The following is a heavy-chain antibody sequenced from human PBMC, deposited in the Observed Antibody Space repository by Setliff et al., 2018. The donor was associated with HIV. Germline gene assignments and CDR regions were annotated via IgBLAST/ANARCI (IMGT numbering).Heavy chain of an antibody. V-gene: IGHV3-30*18. CDR3: AKDDVLRNPGAFNI. J-gene: IGHJ3*02. CDR2: ISFDGSNK. Sequence: SLRLSCAASGFTFISYGMHWVRQAPGKGLEWVAVISFDGSNKYYADSVKGRFTISRDNSKNTLYLQMNSLRAEDTAVYYCAKDDVLRNPGAFNIWGQGTMVTVSS. CDR1: GFTFISYG.